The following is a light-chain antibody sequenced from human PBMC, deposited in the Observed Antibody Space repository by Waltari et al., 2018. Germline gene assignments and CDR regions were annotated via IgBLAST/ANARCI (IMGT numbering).Light chain of an antibody. CDR2: AAT. CDR1: QNVRRF. J-gene: IGKJ1*01. V-gene: IGKV1-39*01. Sequence: DIQLTQSPPSLSASVGDSVTITCRESQNVRRFLNWYQQKPGKAPKLLIYAATDLQTGFPSRFSGSGSETEYSLTISSLQLEDSAIYYCQQASSYPRTFGQGTKVEIK. CDR3: QQASSYPRT.